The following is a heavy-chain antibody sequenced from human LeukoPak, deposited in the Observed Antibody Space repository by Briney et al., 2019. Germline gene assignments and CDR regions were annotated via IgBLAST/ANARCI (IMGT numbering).Heavy chain of an antibody. CDR1: GGTFSSYA. V-gene: IGHV1-69*04. CDR2: IIPIFGIA. CDR3: ARDGHTAMVLPLPLNY. Sequence: SVKVSCKASGGTFSSYAISWVRQAPGQGLEWMGRIIPIFGIANYAQKFQGRVTIAADKSTSTAYMELSSLRSEDTAVYYCARDGHTAMVLPLPLNYWGQGTLVTVSS. D-gene: IGHD5-18*01. J-gene: IGHJ4*02.